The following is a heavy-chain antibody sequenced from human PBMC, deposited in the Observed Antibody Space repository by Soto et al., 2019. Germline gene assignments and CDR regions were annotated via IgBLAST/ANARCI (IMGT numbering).Heavy chain of an antibody. J-gene: IGHJ6*02. CDR2: IHYSGST. D-gene: IGHD3-9*01. CDR3: ARQLNDILTGFYNYGMDV. CDR1: GGSISTYY. Sequence: SESLSLTCTVSGGSISTYYWSWIRQPPGKGLEWIGYIHYSGSTNYNPPLKSRVTISVDTSKNQFSLKLSSVTAADTAVYYCARQLNDILTGFYNYGMDVWGQGTTVNVSS. V-gene: IGHV4-59*08.